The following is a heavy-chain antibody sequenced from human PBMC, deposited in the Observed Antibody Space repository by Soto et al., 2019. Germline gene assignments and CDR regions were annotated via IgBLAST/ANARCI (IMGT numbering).Heavy chain of an antibody. J-gene: IGHJ1*01. D-gene: IGHD3-16*01. CDR3: ATPYYFNH. CDR2: ISDDSSYI. CDR1: GFMFSSYT. Sequence: PGGSLRRSCAASGFMFSSYTMNWVRQAPGKGLEWLSSISDDSSYIDYADSLSGRFTVSRDNARNSLYLQIDSLGVEDTAVYYCATPYYFNHWGPGTLVTVS. V-gene: IGHV3-21*06.